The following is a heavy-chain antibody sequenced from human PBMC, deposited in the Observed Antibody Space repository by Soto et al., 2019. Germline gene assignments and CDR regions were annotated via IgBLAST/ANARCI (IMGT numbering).Heavy chain of an antibody. CDR1: GGSISSYY. D-gene: IGHD6-19*01. V-gene: IGHV4-59*01. Sequence: SETLSLTCTVSGGSISSYYWSWIRQPPGKGLEWIGYIYYSGSTNYNPSLKSRVTISVDTSKNQFSLKLSSVTAADTAVYYCAKHGGWYSYNWFDPWGQGTLVTVSS. J-gene: IGHJ5*02. CDR3: AKHGGWYSYNWFDP. CDR2: IYYSGST.